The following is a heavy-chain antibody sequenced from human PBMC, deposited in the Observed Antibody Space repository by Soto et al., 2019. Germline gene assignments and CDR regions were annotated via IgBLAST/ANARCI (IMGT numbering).Heavy chain of an antibody. Sequence: GGSLRLSCAASGFTFSSYSMNWVRQAPGKGLQWISYISSSSNTIYYADSVKGRFTISRDYAKNSLYLQMNSLTDEDTAVYYCARGADYDSSGIRLNWFDPWGQGTLVTVSS. CDR3: ARGADYDSSGIRLNWFDP. D-gene: IGHD3-22*01. V-gene: IGHV3-48*02. CDR2: ISSSSNTI. J-gene: IGHJ5*02. CDR1: GFTFSSYS.